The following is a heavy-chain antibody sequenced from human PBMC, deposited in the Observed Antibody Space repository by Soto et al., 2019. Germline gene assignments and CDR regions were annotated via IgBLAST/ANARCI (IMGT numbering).Heavy chain of an antibody. CDR2: ISGSGGST. CDR3: AKYRGGLRDAFDI. D-gene: IGHD2-21*01. Sequence: TGGSLRLSCAASGFTFSSYAMGWVRQAPGKGLEWVSAISGSGGSTYYADSVKGRFTISRDNSKNTLYLQMNSLRAEDTAVYYCAKYRGGLRDAFDIWGQGTMVTVSS. J-gene: IGHJ3*02. CDR1: GFTFSSYA. V-gene: IGHV3-23*01.